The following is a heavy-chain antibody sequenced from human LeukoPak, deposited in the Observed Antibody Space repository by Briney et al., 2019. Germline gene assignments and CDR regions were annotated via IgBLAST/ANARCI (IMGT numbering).Heavy chain of an antibody. J-gene: IGHJ4*02. V-gene: IGHV3-9*01. CDR3: AKADTAMVTFDY. D-gene: IGHD5-18*01. Sequence: PGGSLRLSCPTSGFTFDDYAMHWVRQAPGKGLEWVSGISWNSGSIGYADSVKGRFTISRGNAKNSLYLQMNSLRAEDTALYYCAKADTAMVTFDYWGQGTLVTVSS. CDR1: GFTFDDYA. CDR2: ISWNSGSI.